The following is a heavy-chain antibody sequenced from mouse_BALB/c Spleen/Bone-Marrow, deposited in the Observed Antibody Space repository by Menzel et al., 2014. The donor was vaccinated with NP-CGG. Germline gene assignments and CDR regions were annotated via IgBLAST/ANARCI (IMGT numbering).Heavy chain of an antibody. J-gene: IGHJ2*01. CDR1: GFTFSTYG. CDR3: ARQGGYFDY. V-gene: IGHV5-6*01. CDR2: ISSGGSYT. Sequence: EVKLMESGGDLVKPGGSLKLFCAASGFTFSTYGMSWVRQTPDKRLEWVATISSGGSYTYYPDSVKGRFTISRDNAKNTLYLQMSSLKAEDTAMYYCARQGGYFDYWGQGTTLTVSS.